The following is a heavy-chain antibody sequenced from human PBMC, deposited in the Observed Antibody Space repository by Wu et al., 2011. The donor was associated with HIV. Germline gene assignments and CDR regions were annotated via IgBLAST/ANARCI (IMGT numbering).Heavy chain of an antibody. V-gene: IGHV1-69*14. Sequence: QVQLVQSGAEVKKPGSSVKVSCKASGDTFSTYGINWVRQAPGQGLEWMGGIIPILGTVKYAQKFQGRVTITADKSATTVYMELRSLRSEDTAMYYCARSGVSAEYYFYYMNVWGKGTTVTVSS. D-gene: IGHD2-2*01. CDR1: GDTFSTYG. CDR2: IIPILGTV. J-gene: IGHJ6*03. CDR3: ARSGVSAEYYFYYMNV.